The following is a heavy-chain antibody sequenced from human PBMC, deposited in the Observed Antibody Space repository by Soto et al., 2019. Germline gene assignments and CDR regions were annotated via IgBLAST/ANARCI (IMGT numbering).Heavy chain of an antibody. J-gene: IGHJ6*02. CDR1: GDTFTNYE. CDR2: MNPNSGNT. Sequence: QVQLMQSGAEVKMPGASVKVSCKASGDTFTNYEIKWVRQATGQGLEWMGWMNPNSGNTGYAQKFQGRVTMTRNTFISTAYMELSSLRSEDTAVYYCARGRNGMDVWGQGTTVTVSS. V-gene: IGHV1-8*01. CDR3: ARGRNGMDV.